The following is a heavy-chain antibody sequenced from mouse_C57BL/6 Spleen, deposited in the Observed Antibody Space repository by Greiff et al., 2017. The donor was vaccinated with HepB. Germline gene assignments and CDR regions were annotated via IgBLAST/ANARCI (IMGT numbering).Heavy chain of an antibody. V-gene: IGHV1-50*01. CDR1: GYTFTSYW. CDR3: ARGTSSYGYFDV. Sequence: QVQLQQSGAELVKPGASVKLSCKASGYTFTSYWMQWVKQRPGQGLEWIGEIDPSDSYTNYNQKFKGKATLTVDTSSSTAYMQLSSLTAEDAAVYYCARGTSSYGYFDVWGTGTTVTVSS. CDR2: IDPSDSYT. D-gene: IGHD1-1*01. J-gene: IGHJ1*03.